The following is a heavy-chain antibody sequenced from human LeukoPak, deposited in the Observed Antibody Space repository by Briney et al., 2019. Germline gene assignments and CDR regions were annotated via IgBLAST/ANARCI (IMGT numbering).Heavy chain of an antibody. CDR2: ISDSGGTT. CDR1: GFTFTNYA. V-gene: IGHV3-23*01. CDR3: AKALYNYGPYYLDY. D-gene: IGHD5-18*01. J-gene: IGHJ4*02. Sequence: PGASLRLSCAASGFTFTNYAVSWVRRAPGKGLEWVSGISDSGGTTYYADSVKGRFTISRDNSKNTLYLQVNSLRAEDTAVYYCAKALYNYGPYYLDYWGQGTLVTVSS.